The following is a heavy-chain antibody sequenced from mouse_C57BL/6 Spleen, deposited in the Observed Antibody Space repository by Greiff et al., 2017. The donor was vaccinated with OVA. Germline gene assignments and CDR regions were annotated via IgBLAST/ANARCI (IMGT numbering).Heavy chain of an antibody. Sequence: QVQLKQSGPGLVQPSQSLSITCTVSGFSFTSYGVHWVRQSPGKGLEWLGVIWSGGSTDDNAAFISRLSISKDNSKSQVFFKMNSLQADDTAIYYCARKGITNYYAMDYWGQGTSLTVSS. D-gene: IGHD2-4*01. J-gene: IGHJ4*01. V-gene: IGHV2-2*01. CDR2: IWSGGST. CDR1: GFSFTSYG. CDR3: ARKGITNYYAMDY.